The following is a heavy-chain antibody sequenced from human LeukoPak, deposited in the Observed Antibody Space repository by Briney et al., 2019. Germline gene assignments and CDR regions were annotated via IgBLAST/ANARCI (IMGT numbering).Heavy chain of an antibody. Sequence: GGSLRLSCTASGFSFSTYSMNWVRQPPGKGLEWVSYIVGSSRNIYYADSVKGRFTISRDNAKNSLYLQMDSLRAEDTAVYHCATDSPETAAFDYWGQGTLVTVSS. CDR1: GFSFSTYS. V-gene: IGHV3-48*04. CDR2: IVGSSRNI. J-gene: IGHJ4*02. CDR3: ATDSPETAAFDY. D-gene: IGHD1-1*01.